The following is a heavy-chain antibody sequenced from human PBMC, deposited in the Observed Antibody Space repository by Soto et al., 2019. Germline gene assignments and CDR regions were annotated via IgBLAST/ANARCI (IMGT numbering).Heavy chain of an antibody. J-gene: IGHJ4*02. CDR2: IYFDGITT. Sequence: GGFLRLSCTASGFTFNTHWMHWVRQAPGKGLVWVSRIYFDGITTNYADSVKGRLTVSRDNAKNTVYLQMNSLRAEDTAVYYCARDNYDYVWGSLRYFDYWGQGTQVTVSS. CDR1: GFTFNTHW. V-gene: IGHV3-74*01. D-gene: IGHD3-16*01. CDR3: ARDNYDYVWGSLRYFDY.